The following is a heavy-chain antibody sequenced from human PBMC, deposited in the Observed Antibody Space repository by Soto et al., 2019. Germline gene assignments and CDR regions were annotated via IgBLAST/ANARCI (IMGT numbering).Heavy chain of an antibody. CDR1: GFRNYG. CDR2: IWHDGSKK. Sequence: QVQLVVSGGGVVQPGRSLRLSCAASGFRNYGMHWVRQAPGKGLEWVALIWHDGSKKHYADSVKGRFTISRDDSKNTVYLQMNSLRADDTAVYYCARDRGDFGSGGSFFDYWGQGTLVTVSS. J-gene: IGHJ4*02. CDR3: ARDRGDFGSGGSFFDY. V-gene: IGHV3-33*01. D-gene: IGHD3-10*01.